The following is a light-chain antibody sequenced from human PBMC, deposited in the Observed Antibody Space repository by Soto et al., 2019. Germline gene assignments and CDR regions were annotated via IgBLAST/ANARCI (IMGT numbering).Light chain of an antibody. Sequence: DIQMTQSPSSLSASVGDRVTITCRASQSISNYLNWYQQKPGKAPKLLIYAASILQSGVPSRFSGSGSGTDFTLTISSLQPEDFATYYCQQSYSTPYTFGLGTKLQIK. J-gene: IGKJ2*01. V-gene: IGKV1-39*01. CDR3: QQSYSTPYT. CDR2: AAS. CDR1: QSISNY.